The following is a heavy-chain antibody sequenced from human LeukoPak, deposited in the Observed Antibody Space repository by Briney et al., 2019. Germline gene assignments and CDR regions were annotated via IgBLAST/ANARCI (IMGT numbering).Heavy chain of an antibody. J-gene: IGHJ3*02. CDR3: ARSSSWHAFDI. Sequence: ASVKVSCKASGGTFSSYAISWVRQAPGQGLEWMGRIIPIFGTANYAQKFQGRVTITTDESTSTAYMELSCLRSEDTAVYYCARSSSWHAFDIWGQGTMVTVSS. CDR1: GGTFSSYA. CDR2: IIPIFGTA. V-gene: IGHV1-69*05. D-gene: IGHD6-13*01.